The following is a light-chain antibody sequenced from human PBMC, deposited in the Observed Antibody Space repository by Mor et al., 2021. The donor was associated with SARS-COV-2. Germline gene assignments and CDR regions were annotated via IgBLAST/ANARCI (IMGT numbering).Light chain of an antibody. CDR2: YAS. J-gene: IGKJ1*01. Sequence: RASQGIINDLHWNQHKPGQSPKLLIKYASQSVSGVPSRFRGRGSGTHFTLTISDLEVGDVATYYCQQSHSHPVTFGQGTKVEMK. CDR3: QQSHSHPVT. V-gene: IGKV6-21*01. CDR1: QGIIND.